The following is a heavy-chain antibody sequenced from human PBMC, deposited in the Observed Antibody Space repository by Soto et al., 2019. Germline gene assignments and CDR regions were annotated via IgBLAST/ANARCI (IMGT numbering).Heavy chain of an antibody. CDR3: MRPAPRGRHYFYFGMDV. CDR2: ISSSGGST. D-gene: IGHD3-10*01. V-gene: IGHV3-23*01. CDR1: GFTFSSYA. J-gene: IGHJ6*02. Sequence: EVQLLESGGGLVQPGGSLRLSCAASGFTFSSYAMSWVRQAPWKGLEWVSGISSSGGSTYYADSVKGRFTISRDNSKNTLFLRMNRPRVEDTAVYYCMRPAPRGRHYFYFGMDVWGQGTTVTVSS.